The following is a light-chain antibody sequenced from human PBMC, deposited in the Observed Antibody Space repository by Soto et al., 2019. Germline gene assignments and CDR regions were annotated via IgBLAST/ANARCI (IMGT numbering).Light chain of an antibody. CDR1: SSNIGAGYD. Sequence: QPVLTQPPSVSGAPGPRVTISCTGSSSNIGAGYDVHWYQQLPGTAPKLLIYGNSNRPSGVPDRFSGSKSGTSASLAITGLQAEDEADYYCQSYDSSLSPYVFGTGTKLTVL. CDR2: GNS. J-gene: IGLJ1*01. CDR3: QSYDSSLSPYV. V-gene: IGLV1-40*01.